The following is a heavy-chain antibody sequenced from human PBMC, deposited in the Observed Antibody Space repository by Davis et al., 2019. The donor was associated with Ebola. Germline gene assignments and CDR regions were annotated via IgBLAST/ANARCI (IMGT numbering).Heavy chain of an antibody. J-gene: IGHJ6*03. Sequence: SVKVSCKASGGTFSSYAISWVRQAPGQGLEWMGGIIPIFGTANYAQKFQGRVTITADESTSTAYMELSSLRSEDTAVYYCARVVIYRVVAATPDYYYYYYMDVWGKGTTVTVSS. V-gene: IGHV1-69*13. D-gene: IGHD2-15*01. CDR3: ARVVIYRVVAATPDYYYYYYMDV. CDR1: GGTFSSYA. CDR2: IIPIFGTA.